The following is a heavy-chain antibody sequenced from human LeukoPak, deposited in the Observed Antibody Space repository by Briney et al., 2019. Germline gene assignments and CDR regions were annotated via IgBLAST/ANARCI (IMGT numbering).Heavy chain of an antibody. V-gene: IGHV1-69*02. CDR2: IIPILGIA. J-gene: IGHJ6*02. CDR1: GYTFTGYY. D-gene: IGHD3-9*01. Sequence: SVKVSCKASGYTFTGYYMHWVRQAPGQGLEWMGRIIPILGIANYAQKFQGRVTITADKSTSTAYMELSSLRSEDTAVYYCASLVAGDWLHTRYYYYGMDVWGQGTTVTVSS. CDR3: ASLVAGDWLHTRYYYYGMDV.